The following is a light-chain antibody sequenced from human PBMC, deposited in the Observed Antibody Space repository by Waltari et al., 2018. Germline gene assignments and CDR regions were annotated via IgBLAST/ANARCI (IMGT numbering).Light chain of an antibody. CDR3: CSYAGSFTFWV. J-gene: IGLJ3*02. CDR2: DVT. CDR1: NSDAGGYNS. Sequence: QSALTQPRSVSGSPGQSVTIPCTGPNSDAGGYNSAPWYIQHPGPAPKPIIYDVTKRPSGVSDRFSGSKSGNTASLTISRLQAEDEADYYCCSYAGSFTFWVFGGGTKVTVL. V-gene: IGLV2-11*02.